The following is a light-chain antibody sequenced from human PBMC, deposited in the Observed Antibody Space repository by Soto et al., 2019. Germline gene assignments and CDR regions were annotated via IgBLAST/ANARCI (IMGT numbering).Light chain of an antibody. CDR2: DAS. CDR1: QSVSTF. CDR3: QQRSNCWT. J-gene: IGKJ1*01. V-gene: IGKV3-11*01. Sequence: EIVLTQSPATLSLSPGERAALSYRASQSVSTFLAWCQHKPGQAPRLLIYDASNSATGFPARFSGSGSGTDFTLTISSLEPEDFAVYYCQQRSNCWTFGQGTKVDIK.